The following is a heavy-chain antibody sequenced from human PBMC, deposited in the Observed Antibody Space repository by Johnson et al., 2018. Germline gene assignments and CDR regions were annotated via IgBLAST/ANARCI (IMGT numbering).Heavy chain of an antibody. CDR1: TFSGAA. J-gene: IGHJ6*02. CDR3: TLCGGESYYYGMDV. CDR2: SRSKANSYAT. Sequence: TFSGAAMHWVRQASGKGLEWVGRSRSKANSYATAYAASVKGRFTISRDDSKNTAYLQMNSLKTEDTAVYYCTLCGGESYYYGMDVWGQGTTVTVSS. V-gene: IGHV3-73*01. D-gene: IGHD3-10*01.